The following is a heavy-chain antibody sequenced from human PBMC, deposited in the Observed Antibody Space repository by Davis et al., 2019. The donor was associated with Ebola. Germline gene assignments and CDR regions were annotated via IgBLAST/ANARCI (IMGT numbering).Heavy chain of an antibody. Sequence: GESLKISCRASGYNYDNYWIAWVRQMPGKGLEWVGSIFGGDGDTRYGPSFQGHVTISADKSTATAYVQWTSVEASDSAMYYCARRDYYSLDVWGPGTTVTVSS. CDR2: IFGGDGDT. CDR3: ARRDYYSLDV. CDR1: GYNYDNYW. J-gene: IGHJ6*02. V-gene: IGHV5-51*01.